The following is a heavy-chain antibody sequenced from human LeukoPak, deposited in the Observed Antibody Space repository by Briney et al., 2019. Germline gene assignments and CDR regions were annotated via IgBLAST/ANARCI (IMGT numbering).Heavy chain of an antibody. CDR3: AREGDGYNSLLGDFDY. CDR1: GGSISSYY. J-gene: IGHJ4*02. V-gene: IGHV4-4*07. D-gene: IGHD5-12*01. Sequence: PSETLSLTCTVSGGSISSYYWSWIRQPAGKGLEWIGRIYTSGSTNYNPSLKSRVTMSVDTSKNQFSLQLNSVTPEDTAVYYCAREGDGYNSLLGDFDYWGQGTLVTVSS. CDR2: IYTSGST.